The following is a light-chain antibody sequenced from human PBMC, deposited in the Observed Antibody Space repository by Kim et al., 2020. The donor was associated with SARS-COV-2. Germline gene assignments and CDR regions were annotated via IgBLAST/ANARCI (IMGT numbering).Light chain of an antibody. J-gene: IGLJ3*02. Sequence: SSVTLTRTLSSGHSSYIIAWHARQQGKTPRNLIKLEGNGSNNKGSGVPDRFSGSSSGADRYLSITGLQSEDEAEYYCEAWDTNTRVFGGGTQLTVL. CDR3: EAWDTNTRV. CDR1: SGHSSYI. V-gene: IGLV4-60*03. CDR2: LEGNGSN.